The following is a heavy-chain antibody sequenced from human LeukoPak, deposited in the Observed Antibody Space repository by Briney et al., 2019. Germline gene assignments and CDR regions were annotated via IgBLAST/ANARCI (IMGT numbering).Heavy chain of an antibody. CDR2: IYYSGSA. V-gene: IGHV4-39*01. CDR1: GGSISVSSYY. Sequence: AETVPLTCTVSGGSISVSSYYWGWIRQPPGKGLEWIGSIYYSGSAYYSPSIKSRVTISVDTSQNKFSLKLSSVTAADTAVYYCARSGGYVLFDYWGQGILVSPSS. CDR3: ARSGGYVLFDY. J-gene: IGHJ4*02. D-gene: IGHD6-25*01.